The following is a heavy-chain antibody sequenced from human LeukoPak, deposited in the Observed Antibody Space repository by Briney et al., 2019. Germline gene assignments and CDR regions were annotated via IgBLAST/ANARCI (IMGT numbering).Heavy chain of an antibody. J-gene: IGHJ4*02. CDR1: GFTFDDYA. Sequence: GRSLRLSCAASGFTFDDYAMHWVRQAPGKGLEWVSGISWNGGSTYYADSVKGRFTISRDNSKNTLYLQMNSLRAEDTAVYYCARIRSTVYVLFDYWGQGTLVTVSS. V-gene: IGHV3-23*01. CDR3: ARIRSTVYVLFDY. D-gene: IGHD2-8*01. CDR2: ISWNGGST.